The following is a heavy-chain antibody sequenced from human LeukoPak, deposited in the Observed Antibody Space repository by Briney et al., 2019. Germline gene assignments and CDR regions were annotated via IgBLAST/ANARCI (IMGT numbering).Heavy chain of an antibody. V-gene: IGHV1-2*02. J-gene: IGHJ4*02. Sequence: ASVKVSCKASGYTFTSYYMHWVRQAPGQGLEWMGWINPNSGGTNYAQKFQGRVTMTRDTSISTAYMELSRLRSDDTAVYYCARSRVGMESLDYWGQGTLVTVSS. D-gene: IGHD1-14*01. CDR1: GYTFTSYY. CDR2: INPNSGGT. CDR3: ARSRVGMESLDY.